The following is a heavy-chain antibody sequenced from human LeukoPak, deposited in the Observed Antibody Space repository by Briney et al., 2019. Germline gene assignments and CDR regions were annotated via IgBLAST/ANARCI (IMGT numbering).Heavy chain of an antibody. Sequence: PSETLSLTCTVSGGSISSSSYYWGWIRQPPGKGLEWIGEINHSGSTNYNPSLKSRVTISVDTSKNQFSLKLSSVTAADTAVYYCAPGTGYFDYWGQGTLVTVSS. CDR2: INHSGST. D-gene: IGHD3/OR15-3a*01. V-gene: IGHV4-39*07. J-gene: IGHJ4*02. CDR1: GGSISSSSYY. CDR3: APGTGYFDY.